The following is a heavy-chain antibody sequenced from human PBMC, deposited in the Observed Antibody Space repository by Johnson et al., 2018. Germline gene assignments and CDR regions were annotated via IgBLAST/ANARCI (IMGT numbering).Heavy chain of an antibody. CDR1: GFTFSSYW. Sequence: VQLVQSGGGLVKPGGSXRLSCAASGFTFSSYWMSWVRQAPGKGLEWVAKIKQDGREKYYVDSVKGQFTISRDKAKNSLYLQMNSLRAEETAVYYCARDGNYEDYYYGMDVWGQGTTVTVSS. D-gene: IGHD1-7*01. CDR2: IKQDGREK. CDR3: ARDGNYEDYYYGMDV. J-gene: IGHJ6*02. V-gene: IGHV3-7*01.